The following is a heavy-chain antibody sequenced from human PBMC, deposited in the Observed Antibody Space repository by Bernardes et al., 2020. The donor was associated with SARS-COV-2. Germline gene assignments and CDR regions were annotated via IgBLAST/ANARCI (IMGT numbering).Heavy chain of an antibody. CDR2: VNPSDSHI. D-gene: IGHD2-8*01. J-gene: IGHJ6*02. Sequence: GESLKISCQGSGYRFTSYWINWVRQMPGKGLEWMARVNPSDSHINYNPSFEGHVTMSVDRSISTAYLQWSSLKASDTAMYYCARVPPVTDQVLDNYHYGMDVWGQGTTVTVSS. CDR1: GYRFTSYW. CDR3: ARVPPVTDQVLDNYHYGMDV. V-gene: IGHV5-10-1*01.